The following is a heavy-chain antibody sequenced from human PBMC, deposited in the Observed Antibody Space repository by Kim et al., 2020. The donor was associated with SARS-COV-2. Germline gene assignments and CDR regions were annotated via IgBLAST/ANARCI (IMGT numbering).Heavy chain of an antibody. CDR3: ARVIGDYYYGMDV. Sequence: STPSFQGKVTISADKSISTAYLQWSSLKASDTAMYYCARVIGDYYYGMDVWGQGTTVTVSS. J-gene: IGHJ6*02. V-gene: IGHV5-51*01.